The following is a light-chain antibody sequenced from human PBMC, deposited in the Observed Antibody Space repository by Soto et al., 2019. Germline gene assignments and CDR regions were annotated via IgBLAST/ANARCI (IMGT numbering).Light chain of an antibody. V-gene: IGKV2-30*01. CDR2: KVS. J-gene: IGKJ2*01. CDR1: QSLAYIDGNTY. Sequence: DVVMTQSPLSLPVTLGQPASISCRSSQSLAYIDGNTYLNWFQQRPGQSPRRLIYKVSNRDSGVPDRFSGSGSGTDFTLTISRVEAEDVGVYYCMQGPPSPPYTFGQGTKLEIK. CDR3: MQGPPSPPYT.